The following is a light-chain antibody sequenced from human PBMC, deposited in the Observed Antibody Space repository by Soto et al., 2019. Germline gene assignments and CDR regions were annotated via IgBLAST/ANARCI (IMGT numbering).Light chain of an antibody. J-gene: IGKJ1*01. CDR3: QQYETFSGT. Sequence: DIQMTQTPSSLSASVLDRXTIIFXASQTIINYLNWYQQKPGEAPKXXIYDASALPRGVPSRFSGSGAGTKFTLTIASLQPDDFATYYCQQYETFSGTFGPGTKVDI. CDR2: DAS. CDR1: QTIINY. V-gene: IGKV1-5*02.